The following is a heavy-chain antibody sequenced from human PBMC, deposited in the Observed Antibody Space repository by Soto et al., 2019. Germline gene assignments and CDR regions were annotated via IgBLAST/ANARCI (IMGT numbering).Heavy chain of an antibody. CDR2: IDPSGGST. D-gene: IGHD3-3*01. CDR3: AKDLDFWSGYHLPIDY. Sequence: EVQLLESGGGLVQPGGSLGLSCAASGFTFSSYAMNWVRQAPGKGLEWVSSIDPSGGSTSYADSVKGRFTISRDNSKNTLYLQMKYLRAEDTAVYYCAKDLDFWSGYHLPIDYWGQGTLVTVSS. V-gene: IGHV3-23*01. J-gene: IGHJ4*02. CDR1: GFTFSSYA.